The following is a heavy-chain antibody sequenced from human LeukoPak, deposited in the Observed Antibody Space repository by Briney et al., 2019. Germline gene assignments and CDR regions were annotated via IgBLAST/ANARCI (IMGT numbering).Heavy chain of an antibody. J-gene: IGHJ4*02. V-gene: IGHV3-11*04. Sequence: PGGSLRLSCAASGFTLGDYYMSWIRQAPGKGLEWVSYISNNRGSSTYYADSVRGRFTNSRDNAENSLYLQMNSLRAEDTAVYYCARVPSPFIAAAGPIDYWGQGTLVTVSS. CDR1: GFTLGDYY. CDR3: ARVPSPFIAAAGPIDY. CDR2: ISNNRGSST. D-gene: IGHD6-13*01.